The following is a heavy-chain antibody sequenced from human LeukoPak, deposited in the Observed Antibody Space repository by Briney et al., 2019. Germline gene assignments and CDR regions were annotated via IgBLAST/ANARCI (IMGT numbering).Heavy chain of an antibody. D-gene: IGHD6-6*01. J-gene: IGHJ4*02. CDR1: GYTFTRYG. Sequence: ASVRVSCKASGYTFTRYGISWVRQAPGQGLQWLGWISASNGNTNYAQKFRDRVTMSTDTSTGTAYLDVRSLTSDDTAVYYCAKGRVRQLDPFDYWGQGTLVTVPS. CDR3: AKGRVRQLDPFDY. V-gene: IGHV1-18*01. CDR2: ISASNGNT.